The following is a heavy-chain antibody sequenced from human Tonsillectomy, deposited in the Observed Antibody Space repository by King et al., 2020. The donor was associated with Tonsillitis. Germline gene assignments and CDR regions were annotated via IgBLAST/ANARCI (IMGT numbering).Heavy chain of an antibody. CDR2: ISSSSGYI. J-gene: IGHJ4*02. Sequence: VQLVESGGGLVKPGGSLRLSCAASGFMFSGYGMNWVRQAPGKGLEWVSSISSSSGYIYYADSVKGRFTISRDNAENSLFLQMNSLRVEDTAVYYCAFGGDTDGISGYWGQGTLVTVSS. CDR3: AFGGDTDGISGY. V-gene: IGHV3-21*01. CDR1: GFMFSGYG. D-gene: IGHD2-21*01.